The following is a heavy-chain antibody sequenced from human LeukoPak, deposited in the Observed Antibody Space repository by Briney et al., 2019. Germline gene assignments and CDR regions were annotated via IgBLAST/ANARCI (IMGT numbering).Heavy chain of an antibody. CDR1: GFTFSTNP. V-gene: IGHV3-23*01. CDR3: VKAHVDRAFTRSFEI. CDR2: ISDTRT. D-gene: IGHD3-10*01. J-gene: IGHJ3*02. Sequence: GGSLRLSCGASGFTFSTNPMSWVRQAPGKGLEWVSAISDTRTYYADAGKGRFTISRDNSKNTVFLQMNSLRAEDTAVYYCVKAHVDRAFTRSFEIWGQGTVVTVSS.